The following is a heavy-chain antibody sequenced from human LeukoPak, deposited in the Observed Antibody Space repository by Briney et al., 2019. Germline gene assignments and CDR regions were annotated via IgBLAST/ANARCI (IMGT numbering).Heavy chain of an antibody. CDR1: GGSISSYY. CDR2: IYYSGST. V-gene: IGHV4-59*01. CDR3: ASMAVPAAMIDY. Sequence: SETLSLTCTVSGGSISSYYWSWIRQPPGKGLEWIGYIYYSGSTNYNPSLKSRVTISVDTSKNQFSLKLSSVTAADTAVYYCASMAVPAAMIDYWGQGTLVTVSS. J-gene: IGHJ4*02. D-gene: IGHD2-2*01.